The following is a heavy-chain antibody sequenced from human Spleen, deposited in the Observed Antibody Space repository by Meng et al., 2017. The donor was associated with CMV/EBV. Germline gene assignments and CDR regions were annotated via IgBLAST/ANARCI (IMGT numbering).Heavy chain of an antibody. V-gene: IGHV1-69*05. J-gene: IGHJ5*02. CDR3: ARVAGNEGFDP. CDR1: GGTFTNYA. CDR2: IIPVFTTA. Sequence: SVKVSCKASGGTFTNYAISWVRQAPGQGLEWMGGIIPVFTTAVYAQKFQDRLTITTDRSTSTAYMELRSLRSEDTAIYYCARVAGNEGFDPWGQGTLVT. D-gene: IGHD4-23*01.